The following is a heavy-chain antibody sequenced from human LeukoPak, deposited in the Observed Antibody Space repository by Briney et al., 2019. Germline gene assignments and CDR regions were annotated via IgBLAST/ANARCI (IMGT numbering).Heavy chain of an antibody. CDR2: ISYHGSNK. D-gene: IGHD1-14*01. Sequence: PGGSLRLSCAASGFTFSSYGMHWVRQAPGKGLEWVAVISYHGSNKYYADSVKGRFTISRDNSKNTLYLQMNSLRAEDTAVYYCAKWDNQIGPWGQGTLVTVSS. J-gene: IGHJ5*02. V-gene: IGHV3-30*18. CDR1: GFTFSSYG. CDR3: AKWDNQIGP.